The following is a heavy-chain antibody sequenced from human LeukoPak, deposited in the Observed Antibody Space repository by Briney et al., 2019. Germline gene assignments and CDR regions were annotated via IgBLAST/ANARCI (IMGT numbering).Heavy chain of an antibody. Sequence: SETLSLTCTVSGGSISSHYWSWIRQPPGKGLEWIGYIYYSGSTNYNPSLESRVTISVDTSKNQFSLKLSSVTAADTAVYYCAREVVVVPAAIHWFDPWGQGTLVTVSS. CDR1: GGSISSHY. CDR2: IYYSGST. J-gene: IGHJ5*02. CDR3: AREVVVVPAAIHWFDP. D-gene: IGHD2-2*01. V-gene: IGHV4-59*11.